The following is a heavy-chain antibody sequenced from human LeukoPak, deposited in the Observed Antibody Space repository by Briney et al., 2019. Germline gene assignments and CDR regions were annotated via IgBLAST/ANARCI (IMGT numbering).Heavy chain of an antibody. J-gene: IGHJ4*02. CDR1: GLFVSDSY. Sequence: GGSLRLSCTASGLFVSDSYMTWVRQAPGKGLEWVSIIYAGGSTYYTDSVKGRFTISRDNSNNTVHLQMNSLKIEDTAVYYCAKLWGWRTHIDSWGQGTVVTVSS. CDR3: AKLWGWRTHIDS. V-gene: IGHV3-66*02. D-gene: IGHD3-3*01. CDR2: IYAGGST.